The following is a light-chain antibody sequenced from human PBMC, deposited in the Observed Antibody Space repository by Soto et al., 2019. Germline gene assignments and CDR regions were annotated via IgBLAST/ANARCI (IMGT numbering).Light chain of an antibody. Sequence: EIVMTQSPATLSVSPGERATPSCRASQSVNSNLAWNQQKPGQAPRLLIYGASTRANGVPARFSGRGSGREFILAVSSEQSEDFGVYLCLQHKNWPSFGQGTKEEIK. CDR3: LQHKNWPS. CDR2: GAS. CDR1: QSVNSN. J-gene: IGKJ1*01. V-gene: IGKV3-15*01.